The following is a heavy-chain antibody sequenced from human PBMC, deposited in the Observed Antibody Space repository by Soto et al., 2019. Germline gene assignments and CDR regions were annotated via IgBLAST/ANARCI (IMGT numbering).Heavy chain of an antibody. CDR3: ARVASDYINSVDH. J-gene: IGHJ4*02. V-gene: IGHV3-23*01. Sequence: EVQLLESGGGLVQPGGSLRLSCAASGFTFNAYAMTWVRQAPGKGLEWVSAIGGSGGNRYYAASVKGRFTISRDNSKDTLDLQTNRLRVEDTAVDYCARVASDYINSVDHWGQGILVTVSS. CDR1: GFTFNAYA. CDR2: IGGSGGNR. D-gene: IGHD4-4*01.